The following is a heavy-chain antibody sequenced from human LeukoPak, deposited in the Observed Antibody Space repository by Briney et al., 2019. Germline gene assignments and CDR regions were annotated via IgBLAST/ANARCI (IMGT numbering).Heavy chain of an antibody. V-gene: IGHV4-59*01. CDR1: GGSISGSY. Sequence: SETLSLTCTVSGGSISGSYWSWIRQPPGKGLEWIGYIYYSGGTSYNPSLKSRVTISVDTSKNQFSLKLSSVTAADTAVYYCARLRALSYYDSSGDLYYFQYWGQGTLVTVSS. CDR2: IYYSGGT. D-gene: IGHD3-22*01. CDR3: ARLRALSYYDSSGDLYYFQY. J-gene: IGHJ4*02.